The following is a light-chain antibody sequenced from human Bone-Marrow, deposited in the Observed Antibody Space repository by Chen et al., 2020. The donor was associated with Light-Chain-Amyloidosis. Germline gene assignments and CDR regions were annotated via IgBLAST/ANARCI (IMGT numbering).Light chain of an antibody. J-gene: IGLJ3*02. Sequence: FMLTQPRAVSESPGKTVTISCTRSSGSIAGNYVQWLQQRPGRSPTTVIFEDNLRPPGVPDRFSGSIDTSSNSASLSISGLKPEDEADYYCQSYDTSVRVFGGGTRLTVL. CDR3: QSYDTSVRV. CDR2: EDN. CDR1: SGSIAGNY. V-gene: IGLV6-57*01.